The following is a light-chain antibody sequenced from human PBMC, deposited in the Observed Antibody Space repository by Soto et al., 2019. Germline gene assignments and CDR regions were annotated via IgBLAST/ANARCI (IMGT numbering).Light chain of an antibody. V-gene: IGLV4-69*01. CDR3: QTWGTGIQGV. CDR2: LNSDGSH. J-gene: IGLJ2*01. Sequence: QPVLTQSPSASASLGASVKLTCTLSSGHSSYAIAWHQQQPEKGPRYLMKLNSDGSHSKGDGIPDRFSGSSSGAERYLTIASLQSEDEADEYCQTWGTGIQGVFGGGTKLTVL. CDR1: SGHSSYA.